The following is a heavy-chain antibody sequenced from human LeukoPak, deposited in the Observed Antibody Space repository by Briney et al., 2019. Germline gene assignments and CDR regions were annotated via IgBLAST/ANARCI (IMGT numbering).Heavy chain of an antibody. Sequence: ASVKVSCKTSGYTFSNYNITWVRQAPGQGLEWLGWISAYNGNTNYAQKFQGRVTMTTEKSTTTAYMELTSLRFDDTAVYYCARSLVVGATYPYHWGQGTLVTVSS. CDR3: ARSLVVGATYPYH. J-gene: IGHJ5*02. CDR1: GYTFSNYN. CDR2: ISAYNGNT. D-gene: IGHD1-26*01. V-gene: IGHV1-18*01.